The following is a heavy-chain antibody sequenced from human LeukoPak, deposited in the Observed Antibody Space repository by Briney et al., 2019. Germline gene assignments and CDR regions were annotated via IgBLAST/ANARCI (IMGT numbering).Heavy chain of an antibody. CDR3: ARHPITMVRGVIISSWFDP. V-gene: IGHV4-39*01. CDR2: IYYSGST. D-gene: IGHD3-10*01. CDR1: GFAFSSYW. J-gene: IGHJ5*02. Sequence: GSLRLSCAASGFAFSSYWMSWVRQAPGKGLEWIGSIYYSGSTYYNPSLKRRVTISVDTSKNQFSLKLSSVTAADTAVYYCARHPITMVRGVIISSWFDPWGQGTLVTVSS.